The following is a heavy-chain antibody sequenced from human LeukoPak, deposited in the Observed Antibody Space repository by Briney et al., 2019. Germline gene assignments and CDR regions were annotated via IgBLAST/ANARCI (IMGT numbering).Heavy chain of an antibody. CDR2: IYAAGST. J-gene: IGHJ6*03. CDR1: GFTVSSNY. D-gene: IGHD6-19*01. CDR3: ARSSRWYRRGPDYYYYYMDV. V-gene: IGHV3-53*01. Sequence: GGSLRLPCAASGFTVSSNYMSWVRQAPGRGLEWVSPIYAAGSTYYADSVKGRLTIPRANAKNTLYPQMNSLTAEDTAVYYCARSSRWYRRGPDYYYYYMDVWGKGTTVTVS.